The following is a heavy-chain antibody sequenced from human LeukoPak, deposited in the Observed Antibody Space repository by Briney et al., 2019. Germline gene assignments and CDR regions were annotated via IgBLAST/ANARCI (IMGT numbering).Heavy chain of an antibody. Sequence: ASVKVSCKASGYTFTNFYLHWVRQAPGQGLEWMGVINPTTGSTTYAQKLQGRVTMTRDMSTSTVYMELSSLRSEDTAVYFCARDLNPQSIGMRAFDIWGQGTMVTASS. CDR2: INPTTGST. CDR1: GYTFTNFY. CDR3: ARDLNPQSIGMRAFDI. V-gene: IGHV1-46*01. J-gene: IGHJ3*02. D-gene: IGHD1-14*01.